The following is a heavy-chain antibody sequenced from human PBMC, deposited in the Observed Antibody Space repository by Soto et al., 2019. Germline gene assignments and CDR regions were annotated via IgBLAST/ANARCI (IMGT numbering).Heavy chain of an antibody. J-gene: IGHJ1*01. D-gene: IGHD3-10*01. CDR2: MSSSGTNV. CDR1: GFTFSDYY. CDR3: ATTRVFYF. Sequence: QVQLVESGGGLVRPGGSLRLSCAASGFTFSDYYMSWFRQSPGKGLEWVALMSSSGTNVFYADSVKGRFSISRDNAKNSLLLQMDSLKAEDTAAYYWATTRVFYFWDLGTLVTLSS. V-gene: IGHV3-11*01.